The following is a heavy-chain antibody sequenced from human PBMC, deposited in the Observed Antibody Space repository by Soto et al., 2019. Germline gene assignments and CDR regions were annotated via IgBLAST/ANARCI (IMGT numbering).Heavy chain of an antibody. CDR2: IIPIFGTA. CDR3: ARGYSSSWYGGSGFYYYYMDV. D-gene: IGHD6-13*01. J-gene: IGHJ6*03. V-gene: IGHV1-69*13. Sequence: ASVKVSCKASGGTFSSYAISWVRQAPGQGLEWMGGIIPIFGTANYAQKVQGRVTITADESTSTAYMELSSLRSEDTAGYYCARGYSSSWYGGSGFYYYYMDVWGKGTTVTVSS. CDR1: GGTFSSYA.